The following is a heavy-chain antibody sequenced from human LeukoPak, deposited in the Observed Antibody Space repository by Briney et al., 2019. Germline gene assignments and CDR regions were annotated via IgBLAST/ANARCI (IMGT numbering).Heavy chain of an antibody. CDR2: IIPILGIA. V-gene: IGHV1-69*04. Sequence: SVKVSCKASGGTFSSYAISWVRQAPGQGLEWMGRIIPILGIANYAQKFQGRVTITADKSTSTAYMELSSLRAEDTAVYYCAREAVAGNHFDYWGQGTLVTVSS. CDR3: AREAVAGNHFDY. D-gene: IGHD6-19*01. J-gene: IGHJ4*02. CDR1: GGTFSSYA.